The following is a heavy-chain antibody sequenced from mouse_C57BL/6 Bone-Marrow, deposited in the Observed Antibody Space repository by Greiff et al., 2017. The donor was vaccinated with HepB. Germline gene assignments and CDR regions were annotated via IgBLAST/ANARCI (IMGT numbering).Heavy chain of an antibody. CDR2: IHPNSGST. CDR3: ARGDDYDEAWFAY. CDR1: GYTFTSYW. Sequence: VQLQQPGAELVKPGASVKLSCKASGYTFTSYWMHWVKQRPGQGLEWIGMIHPNSGSTNYNEKFKSKATLTVDKSSSTAYMQLSSLTSEDSAVYDCARGDDYDEAWFAYWGQGTLVTVSA. D-gene: IGHD2-4*01. J-gene: IGHJ3*01. V-gene: IGHV1-64*01.